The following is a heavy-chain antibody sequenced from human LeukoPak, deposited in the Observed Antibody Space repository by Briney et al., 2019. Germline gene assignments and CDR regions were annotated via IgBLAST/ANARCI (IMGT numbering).Heavy chain of an antibody. CDR2: IKSKTDGGTT. J-gene: IGHJ6*03. D-gene: IGHD6-13*01. V-gene: IGHV3-15*01. Sequence: WIRQPPGKGLEWVGRIKSKTDGGTTDYAAPVKGRFTISRDDSKNTLYLQMNSLKTEDTAVYYCTTDLNSWYFFYYYYMDVWGKGTTVTVSS. CDR3: TTDLNSWYFFYYYYMDV.